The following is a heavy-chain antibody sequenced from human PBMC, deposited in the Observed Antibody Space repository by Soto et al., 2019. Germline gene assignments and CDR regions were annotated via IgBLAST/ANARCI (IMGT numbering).Heavy chain of an antibody. CDR1: GFTFSDYA. CDR2: ISGRGGST. J-gene: IGHJ4*02. Sequence: GGSLRLSCAASGFTFSDYAMSWVRQAPGKGPEWVSAISGRGGSTYYADSVKGRFTISRDNSRNTLYLQLNGLRADDTAVYYCAKDVLEQLVPEYDYWGQRTLVTVSS. V-gene: IGHV3-23*01. D-gene: IGHD6-13*01. CDR3: AKDVLEQLVPEYDY.